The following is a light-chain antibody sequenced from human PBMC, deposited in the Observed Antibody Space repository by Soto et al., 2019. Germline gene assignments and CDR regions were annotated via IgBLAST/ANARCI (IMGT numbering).Light chain of an antibody. CDR3: QQYNSYAIT. Sequence: DIQMTQSPSSLSSSVGDRVTITCQASQSISSWLAWYQQKPGKAPKLVIYDASSLESGVPSRFSGSGSGTEFTLTISSLQPDDCATYYCQQYNSYAITFGQGTRLEIK. J-gene: IGKJ5*01. CDR2: DAS. V-gene: IGKV1-5*01. CDR1: QSISSW.